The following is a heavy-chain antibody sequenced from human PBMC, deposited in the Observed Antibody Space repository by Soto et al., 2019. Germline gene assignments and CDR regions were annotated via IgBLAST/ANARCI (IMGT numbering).Heavy chain of an antibody. Sequence: ASVKVSCKASGYTFTSYGISWVRQAPGQGLEWMGWISAYNGNTNYAQKLQGRVTMTTDTSTSTAYMELRSLRSDDTAVSYCARFFWEPNFSHRYYGSGSYYPYFDYWGQGTLVTVSS. CDR1: GYTFTSYG. CDR2: ISAYNGNT. V-gene: IGHV1-18*01. D-gene: IGHD3-10*01. J-gene: IGHJ4*02. CDR3: ARFFWEPNFSHRYYGSGSYYPYFDY.